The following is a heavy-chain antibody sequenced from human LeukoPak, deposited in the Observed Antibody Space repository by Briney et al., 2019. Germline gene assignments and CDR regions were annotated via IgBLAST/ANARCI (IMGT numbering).Heavy chain of an antibody. J-gene: IGHJ4*02. CDR2: IWYGGSNK. CDR1: GFTFSSYG. D-gene: IGHD3-9*01. CDR3: ARLVSGYYNFDY. Sequence: GGSLRLSCAASGFTFSSYGMHWVRQAPGKGLEWVAVIWYGGSNKYYADSVKGRFTISRDNSKNTLYLQMNSLRAEDTAVYYCARLVSGYYNFDYWGQGTLVTVSS. V-gene: IGHV3-33*08.